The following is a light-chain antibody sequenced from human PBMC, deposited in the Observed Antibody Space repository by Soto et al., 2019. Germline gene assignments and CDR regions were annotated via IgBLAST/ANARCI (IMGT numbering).Light chain of an antibody. J-gene: IGKJ5*01. CDR1: QLFSTN. V-gene: IGKV3-15*01. Sequence: EIVMMQSPATLSVSAGESVTLSXRASQLFSTNFAWYQHEPGXPPRXXXFCXSTRATGGPDRLSGSASATEFTLTISSLHSEDLSVYYCQQYKRGPRTFGQGTRLEIK. CDR3: QQYKRGPRT. CDR2: CXS.